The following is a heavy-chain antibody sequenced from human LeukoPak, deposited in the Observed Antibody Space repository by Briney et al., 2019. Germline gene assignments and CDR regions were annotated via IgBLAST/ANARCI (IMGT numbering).Heavy chain of an antibody. J-gene: IGHJ6*02. CDR2: INHSGST. CDR1: GGSFSGYY. Sequence: PSETLSLTCAVYGGSFSGYYWSWIRQPPGKGLEWIGEINHSGSTNYNPSLKSRVTISVDTSKNQFSLKLSSVTAADTAVYYCASAPGYSYAMDVWGQGTTVTVSS. D-gene: IGHD5-18*01. CDR3: ASAPGYSYAMDV. V-gene: IGHV4-34*01.